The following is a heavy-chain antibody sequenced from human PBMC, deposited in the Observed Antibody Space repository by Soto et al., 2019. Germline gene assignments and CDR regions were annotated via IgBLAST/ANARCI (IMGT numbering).Heavy chain of an antibody. Sequence: PSETLSLTCTVSGGSISSYYWSWIRKSAGKGLEWIGRIYATGTTDYNPSLKSRVMMSVDTSKKQFSLRLRSVTAADTAVYYCVRDGTKTLRDWFDPWGQGSSVTAPQ. CDR1: GGSISSYY. J-gene: IGHJ5*02. V-gene: IGHV4-4*07. CDR2: IYATGTT. CDR3: VRDGTKTLRDWFDP. D-gene: IGHD1-1*01.